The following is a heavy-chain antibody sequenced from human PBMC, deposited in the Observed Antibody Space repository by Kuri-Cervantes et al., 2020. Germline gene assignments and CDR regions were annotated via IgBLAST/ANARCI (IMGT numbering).Heavy chain of an antibody. CDR3: TRDRSGPDY. CDR1: GFTFNSYW. Sequence: GGSLRLSCTASGFTFNSYWMHWVRQAPGKGLVWVSRINSDGSNTIYADSVKGRFTISRDNAKNTLYLQMNSLRAEDTAEYYCTRDRSGPDYWGQGTLVTVSS. D-gene: IGHD5-12*01. CDR2: INSDGSNT. V-gene: IGHV3-74*01. J-gene: IGHJ4*02.